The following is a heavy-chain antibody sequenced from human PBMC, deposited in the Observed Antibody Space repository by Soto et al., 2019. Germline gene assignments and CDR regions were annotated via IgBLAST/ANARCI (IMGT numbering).Heavy chain of an antibody. CDR2: VNAYNGTT. Sequence: ASVKVSCKASGYSFTSFGVNWVRQAPGQGLEWMGWVNAYNGTTNYAQKFQGRVTMTADTAAYTAYMELSSLRSEDKAVYYCARNLFRTLTTRGDQNWFDPWGQG. V-gene: IGHV1-18*01. CDR3: ARNLFRTLTTRGDQNWFDP. J-gene: IGHJ5*02. D-gene: IGHD3-9*01. CDR1: GYSFTSFG.